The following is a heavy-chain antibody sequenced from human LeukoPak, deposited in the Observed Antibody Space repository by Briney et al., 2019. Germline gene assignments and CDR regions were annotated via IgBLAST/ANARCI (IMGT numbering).Heavy chain of an antibody. J-gene: IGHJ4*02. D-gene: IGHD6-19*01. V-gene: IGHV3-74*01. CDR1: GFTCSNYW. CDR2: INSDGSMT. Sequence: GGSLRRYCAASGFTCSNYWMHWVRQAPGKGRVWVSRINSDGSMTDYADSVKGRFTISRDNAKNSLYLQMNSLRAEDTAVYYCARTPGIAVAGTGTDDYWGQGTLVTVSS. CDR3: ARTPGIAVAGTGTDDY.